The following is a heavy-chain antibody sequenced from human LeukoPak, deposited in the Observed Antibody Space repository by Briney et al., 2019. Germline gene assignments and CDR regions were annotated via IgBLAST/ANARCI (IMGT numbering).Heavy chain of an antibody. D-gene: IGHD3-10*01. CDR2: INHSGST. J-gene: IGHJ4*02. Sequence: PSETLSLTCAVYGGSFSGYYWSWIRQPPGKGLERIGEINHSGSTNYNPSLKSRVTISVDTSKNQFSLKLSSVTAADTAVYYCARKSRRRGFMVRGVISYFDYWGQGTLVTVSS. CDR3: ARKSRRRGFMVRGVISYFDY. CDR1: GGSFSGYY. V-gene: IGHV4-34*01.